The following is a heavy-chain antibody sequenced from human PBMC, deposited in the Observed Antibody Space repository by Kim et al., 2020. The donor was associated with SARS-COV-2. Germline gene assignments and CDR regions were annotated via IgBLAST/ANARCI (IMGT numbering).Heavy chain of an antibody. Sequence: KSRVTISVDRSKHQFSLKLSSVTAADTAVYYCARLITSRIATPADFEYWGQGTLVTVSS. D-gene: IGHD2-21*01. J-gene: IGHJ4*02. V-gene: IGHV4-61*07. CDR3: ARLITSRIATPADFEY.